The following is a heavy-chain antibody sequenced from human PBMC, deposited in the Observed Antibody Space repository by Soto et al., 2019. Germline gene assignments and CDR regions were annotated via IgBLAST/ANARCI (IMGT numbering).Heavy chain of an antibody. CDR3: ATPPRRIAVAGDAFDI. J-gene: IGHJ3*02. D-gene: IGHD6-19*01. V-gene: IGHV5-51*01. Sequence: GESLKISCKGSGYSFTSYWIGWVRQMPWKGLEWMGIIYPGDSDTRYSPSFQGQVTISADKSISTAYLQWSSLKASDTAMYYCATPPRRIAVAGDAFDIWGQGTMVTVSS. CDR1: GYSFTSYW. CDR2: IYPGDSDT.